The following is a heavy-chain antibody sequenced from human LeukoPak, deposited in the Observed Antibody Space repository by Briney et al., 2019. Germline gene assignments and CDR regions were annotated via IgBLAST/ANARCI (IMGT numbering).Heavy chain of an antibody. Sequence: SETLSLTCTVSGGSISSYYWSWIRQPPGKGLEWIGNIYYSGSTKYNPSLKSRVTISVDTSKNQFSLKLSSVTAADAAMYYCARSAHYYYDSAGYGVAFDMWGQGTMVTVFS. V-gene: IGHV4-59*01. CDR2: IYYSGST. J-gene: IGHJ3*02. CDR1: GGSISSYY. D-gene: IGHD3-22*01. CDR3: ARSAHYYYDSAGYGVAFDM.